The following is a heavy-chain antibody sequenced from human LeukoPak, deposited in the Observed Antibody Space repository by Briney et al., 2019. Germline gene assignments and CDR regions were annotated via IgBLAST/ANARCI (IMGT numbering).Heavy chain of an antibody. J-gene: IGHJ4*02. D-gene: IGHD2-2*01. CDR1: GFTFTSSA. CDR2: ISGSGATT. Sequence: GGSLRLSCAASGFTFTSSAMNWVRQAPGKGLEWVSGISGSGATTYYADSVKGRFTISRVNSKNTLYLQMNSLRVEDTAAYYCAKDTYAGIGLLLDSWGQGTLVTVSS. CDR3: AKDTYAGIGLLLDS. V-gene: IGHV3-23*01.